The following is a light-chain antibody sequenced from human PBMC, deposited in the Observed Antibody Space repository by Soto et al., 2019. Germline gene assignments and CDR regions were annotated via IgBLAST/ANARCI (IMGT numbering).Light chain of an antibody. V-gene: IGKV1-39*01. J-gene: IGKJ1*01. Sequence: DIQMTQSPSSLSASEGDGVTITCRASQSISIYVNWYQQKPGKAPNLLIYAASSLQSGVPSRFRGSGSGTDFTLTISSLQPEDFATYYCQQSHTTPQTFGQGTKVDIK. CDR3: QQSHTTPQT. CDR1: QSISIY. CDR2: AAS.